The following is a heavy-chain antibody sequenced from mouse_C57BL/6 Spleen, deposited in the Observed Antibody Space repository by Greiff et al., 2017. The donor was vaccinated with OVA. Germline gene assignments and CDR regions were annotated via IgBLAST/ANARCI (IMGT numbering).Heavy chain of an antibody. Sequence: QVQLQQSGPELVKPGASVTISCKASGYAFSSSWMNWVKQRPGKGLEWIGRIYPGDGATNYNGKFKGKATLTADKSSSTAYMQRSSLTSEDSAVYFCGTWYFDVWGTGTTVTVSS. J-gene: IGHJ1*03. CDR3: GTWYFDV. V-gene: IGHV1-82*01. CDR2: IYPGDGAT. CDR1: GYAFSSSW.